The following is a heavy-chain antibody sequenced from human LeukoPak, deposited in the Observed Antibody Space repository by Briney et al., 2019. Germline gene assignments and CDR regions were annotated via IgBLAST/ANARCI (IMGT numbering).Heavy chain of an antibody. CDR2: IKQDGSEK. CDR1: GFTFSNYW. D-gene: IGHD6-19*01. Sequence: PGGSLRLSCAASGFTFSNYWMTWFRQTPGKDLEWVANIKQDGSEKYYVDSVKGRFTISRDNVKNSLYLQMNSLRAEDTAVYYCARDRGYSSGWGLHWGQGTLVTVSS. J-gene: IGHJ1*01. V-gene: IGHV3-7*01. CDR3: ARDRGYSSGWGLH.